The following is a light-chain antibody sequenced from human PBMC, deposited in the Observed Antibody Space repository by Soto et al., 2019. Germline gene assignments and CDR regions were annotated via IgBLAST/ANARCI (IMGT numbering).Light chain of an antibody. J-gene: IGLJ2*01. CDR3: CSYAGSSTLV. V-gene: IGLV2-23*01. CDR2: EGS. Sequence: VLTQPTSVSGSPGQSITISCTGTSSDVGSYNLVSWYQQHPGKAPKLMIYEGSKRPSGVSNRFSGSKSGNTASLTISGLQAEDEADYYCCSYAGSSTLVFGGGTKVTVL. CDR1: SSDVGSYNL.